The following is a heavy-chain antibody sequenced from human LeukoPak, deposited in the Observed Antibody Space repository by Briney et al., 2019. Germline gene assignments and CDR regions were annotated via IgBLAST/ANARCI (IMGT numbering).Heavy chain of an antibody. CDR2: IKQDGSEK. CDR1: GFTSSSYW. Sequence: GGSLRLSCAASGFTSSSYWMSWVRQAPGKGLEWVANIKQDGSEKYYVDSVKGRFTISRDNAKNSLYLQMNSLRAEDKAVYYCARGGTARLPVLPWGQGTLVTVSS. D-gene: IGHD6-25*01. CDR3: ARGGTARLPVLP. J-gene: IGHJ5*02. V-gene: IGHV3-7*01.